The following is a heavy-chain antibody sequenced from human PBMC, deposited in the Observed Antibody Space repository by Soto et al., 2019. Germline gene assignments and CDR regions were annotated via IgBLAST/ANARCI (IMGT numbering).Heavy chain of an antibody. Sequence: EVQLVESGGGLIQPGGSLRLSCAASGLTVSSNYMSWVRQAPGKGLEWVSDIYKDDSTDRADSVKGRFTISGDNSKNTMYLQMNSVRAEDTAVYYCARGLSYCTSTSCYTGHYQHWGQGTLVTVSS. V-gene: IGHV3-53*01. CDR3: ARGLSYCTSTSCYTGHYQH. CDR1: GLTVSSNY. J-gene: IGHJ1*01. D-gene: IGHD2-2*02. CDR2: IYKDDST.